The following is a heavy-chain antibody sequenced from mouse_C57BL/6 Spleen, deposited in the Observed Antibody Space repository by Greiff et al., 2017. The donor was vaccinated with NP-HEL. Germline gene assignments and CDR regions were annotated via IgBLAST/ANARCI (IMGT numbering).Heavy chain of an antibody. CDR1: GFSLTSYG. Sequence: QVQLQQSGPGLVQPSQSLSITCTVSGFSLTSYGVHWVRQSPGKGLEWLGVIWRGGSTDYNAAFMSRLSITKDNSKSQVFFKMNSLQADDTAIYYCAKEIYYGNYSYAMDYWGQGTSVTVSS. CDR2: IWRGGST. V-gene: IGHV2-5*01. CDR3: AKEIYYGNYSYAMDY. D-gene: IGHD2-1*01. J-gene: IGHJ4*01.